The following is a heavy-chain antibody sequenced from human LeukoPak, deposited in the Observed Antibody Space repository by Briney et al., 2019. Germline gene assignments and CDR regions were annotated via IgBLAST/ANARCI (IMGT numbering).Heavy chain of an antibody. CDR1: GYTFTSYG. J-gene: IGHJ4*02. CDR3: ARAHGYYDSSGYTFDY. V-gene: IGHV1-18*01. CDR2: ISAYNGNT. Sequence: ASVKVSCKASGYTFTSYGISWVRQAPGQGLEWMGWISAYNGNTNYAQKLQGRVTMTTDTSTSTAYMELRSLRSDDTAVYYCARAHGYYDSSGYTFDYWGQGTLVTVSS. D-gene: IGHD3-22*01.